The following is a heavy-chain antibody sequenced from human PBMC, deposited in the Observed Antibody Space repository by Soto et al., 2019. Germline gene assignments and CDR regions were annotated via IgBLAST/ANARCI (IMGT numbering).Heavy chain of an antibody. CDR3: AKDLGRSRAPDKTGFDP. CDR1: GFTFSSYA. Sequence: EVQLLESGGGLVQPGGSLRLSCAASGFTFSSYAMSWVRQAPGKGLEWVSAISGSGGSTYYADSVKGRFTISRDNSKNTLYLQMNSLRAEDTAVYYCAKDLGRSRAPDKTGFDPWGQGTLVTVSS. V-gene: IGHV3-23*01. J-gene: IGHJ5*02. CDR2: ISGSGGST. D-gene: IGHD1-26*01.